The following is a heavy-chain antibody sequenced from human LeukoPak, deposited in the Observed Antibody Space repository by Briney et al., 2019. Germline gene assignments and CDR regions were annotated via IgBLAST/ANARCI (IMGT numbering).Heavy chain of an antibody. J-gene: IGHJ3*02. V-gene: IGHV4-4*07. Sequence: SQTLSLTCTVSGGSISSYYWSWIRQPAGKGLEWIGRIYTSGSTNYNPSLKSRVTMSVDTSKNQFSLKLSSVTAADTAVYYCARDYSGSYSGDAFDIWGQGTMVTVSS. D-gene: IGHD1-26*01. CDR2: IYTSGST. CDR3: ARDYSGSYSGDAFDI. CDR1: GGSISSYY.